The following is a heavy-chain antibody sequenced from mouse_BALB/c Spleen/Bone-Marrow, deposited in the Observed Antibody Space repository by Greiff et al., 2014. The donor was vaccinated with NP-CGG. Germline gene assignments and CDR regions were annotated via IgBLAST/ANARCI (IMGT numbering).Heavy chain of an antibody. Sequence: QLEQSGPELVKPGASVKMSCKASGYTFTSYVMHWVKQKPGQGLEWIGYINPYNDGTKYNEKFKGKATLTSDKSSSTAYMEHSSRTSEDSAVYYCAREGGYYGSLYAMDYWGQGTSVTVSS. CDR3: AREGGYYGSLYAMDY. J-gene: IGHJ4*01. CDR2: INPYNDGT. V-gene: IGHV1-14*01. CDR1: GYTFTSYV. D-gene: IGHD1-1*01.